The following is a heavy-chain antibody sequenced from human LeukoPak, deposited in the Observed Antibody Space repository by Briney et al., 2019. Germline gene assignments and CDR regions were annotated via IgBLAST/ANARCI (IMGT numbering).Heavy chain of an antibody. CDR1: GSSIGTGYY. D-gene: IGHD3-10*01. J-gene: IGHJ4*02. V-gene: IGHV4-38-2*02. CDR2: FFQLGGT. CDR3: ARTYYYGSGRYFDY. Sequence: SETLSLTCSVSGSSIGTGYYWAWIRQPPGKGLEWIGSFFQLGGTYYNPSLKNRVTISVDTSKNEFSLTLTSVTAADTAIYYCARTYYYGSGRYFDYWGQGTLVTVSS.